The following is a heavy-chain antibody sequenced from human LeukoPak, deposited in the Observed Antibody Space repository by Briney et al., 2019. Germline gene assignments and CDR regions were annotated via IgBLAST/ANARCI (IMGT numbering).Heavy chain of an antibody. D-gene: IGHD5-24*01. CDR3: AKAQVAGFNYRPLDD. V-gene: IGHV3-23*01. J-gene: IGHJ4*02. CDR2: ISSSTNDI. Sequence: PGGSLRLSCAASGITLSTFGMSWVRQAPGKGLEWVSSISSSTNDIHYADSVKGRFTTSRDNSRNTLYLQMNSLRADDTAVYYCAKAQVAGFNYRPLDDWGPGTLVTVSS. CDR1: GITLSTFG.